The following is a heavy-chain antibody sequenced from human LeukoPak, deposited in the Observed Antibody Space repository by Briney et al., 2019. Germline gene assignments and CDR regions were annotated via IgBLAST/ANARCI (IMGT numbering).Heavy chain of an antibody. V-gene: IGHV4-59*02. Sequence: SETLSLTCTVSGGSVSSYYWSWIRQPPGKGLEWIGYIHNTGSTNFNPYLKSRVTISLDTSKNQFSLKLSSVTAADTAVYYCARSRDYDSSGFYEFDYWGQGTLVTVTS. CDR1: GGSVSSYY. CDR2: IHNTGST. CDR3: ARSRDYDSSGFYEFDY. J-gene: IGHJ4*02. D-gene: IGHD3-22*01.